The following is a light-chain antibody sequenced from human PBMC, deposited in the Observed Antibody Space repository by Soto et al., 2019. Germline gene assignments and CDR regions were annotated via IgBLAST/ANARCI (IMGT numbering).Light chain of an antibody. Sequence: QSVLTQPASVSGSPGQSITISCTGTTSDVDDYNYVSWYQQHPGKAPKLIIYDVSSRPSGVSSRFSGSKSGNTASLTISGLQAEDEADYYCSSFTGSNTVVFGGGTQLTVL. V-gene: IGLV2-14*03. CDR1: TSDVDDYNY. CDR3: SSFTGSNTVV. CDR2: DVS. J-gene: IGLJ2*01.